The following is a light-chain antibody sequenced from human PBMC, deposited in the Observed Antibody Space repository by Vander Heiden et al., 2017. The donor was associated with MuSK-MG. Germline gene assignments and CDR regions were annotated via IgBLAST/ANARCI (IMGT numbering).Light chain of an antibody. CDR2: WAS. CDR3: QQYDSTPLT. J-gene: IGKJ4*01. Sequence: DIVMTQSPDSLVVSLGERATINCKSSQSVLYSSNNKNYLAWYQQKPGQPPKLLIYWASTRESGVPDRFSGSGSGTDFTLTISSLQAEDVAVYYCQQYDSTPLTFGGGTKVXIK. CDR1: QSVLYSSNNKNY. V-gene: IGKV4-1*01.